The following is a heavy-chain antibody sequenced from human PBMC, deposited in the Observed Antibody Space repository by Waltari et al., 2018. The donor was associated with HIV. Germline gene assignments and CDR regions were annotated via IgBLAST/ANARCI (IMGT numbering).Heavy chain of an antibody. V-gene: IGHV4-4*02. Sequence: QVQLQESGPGLVKPSGTLSLTCTVSSGSLSGAYWWSWVRQPPGKGLEWIGEIYLTGSTEYNPSLKSRVTISVDKSKNQFSLNLSSMTAADTAVYYCARTSSLRRGFDYWGQGTLVTVSS. CDR3: ARTSSLRRGFDY. CDR1: SGSLSGAYW. CDR2: IYLTGST. D-gene: IGHD3-10*01. J-gene: IGHJ4*02.